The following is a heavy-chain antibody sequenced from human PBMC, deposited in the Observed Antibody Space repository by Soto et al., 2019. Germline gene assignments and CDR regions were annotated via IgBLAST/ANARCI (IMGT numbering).Heavy chain of an antibody. J-gene: IGHJ6*02. Sequence: QVQLVESGGGLVKPGGSLRLSCAASGFIFRDNYMTWIRQAPGKGLEWLSCSSNRDRSTYYADSVKDRFVVSKDNAKNLVYLQMNSLRAEDTAVYFCARAWKIEKFGVISMSKGLDVWGQGTTVTVSS. CDR2: SSNRDRST. D-gene: IGHD3-3*01. V-gene: IGHV3-11*01. CDR3: ARAWKIEKFGVISMSKGLDV. CDR1: GFIFRDNY.